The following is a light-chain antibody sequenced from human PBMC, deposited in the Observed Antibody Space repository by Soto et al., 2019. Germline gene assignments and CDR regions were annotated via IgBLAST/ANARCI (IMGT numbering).Light chain of an antibody. V-gene: IGKV3-11*01. Sequence: EIVLTQSPATLSLSPGERATLSCRASQSVTSNFAWYQQKPGQAPRLLIYDASKRATGVPARFSGSGSGTVFSLTISSLEPEDFAVYYCQQRGTWPPLFAFGPVTRVDI. J-gene: IGKJ3*01. CDR2: DAS. CDR3: QQRGTWPPLFA. CDR1: QSVTSN.